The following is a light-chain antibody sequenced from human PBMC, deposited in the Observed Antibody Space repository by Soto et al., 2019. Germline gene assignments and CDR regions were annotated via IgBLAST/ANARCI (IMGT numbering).Light chain of an antibody. CDR1: QSVSSD. J-gene: IGKJ4*01. CDR3: QQYNNWPLT. Sequence: EIVMTQSPDTLYVSPGEGATLSCRASQSVSSDLAWYQQKPGQAPRLLIYGASTRATGIPARFSGSGSGTEFTLTISSLQSEDFAVYYCQQYNNWPLTVGGGTKVDVK. V-gene: IGKV3-15*01. CDR2: GAS.